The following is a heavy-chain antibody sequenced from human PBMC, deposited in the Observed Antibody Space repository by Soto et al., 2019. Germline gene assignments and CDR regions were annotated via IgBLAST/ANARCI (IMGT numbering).Heavy chain of an antibody. D-gene: IGHD2-15*01. CDR2: ISYDGSNK. Sequence: QVQLVESGGGVVQPGRSLRLSCAASGFTFSSYGMHWVRQAPDKGLEWVAVISYDGSNKYYADSVKGRFTISRDNSKYTLYLQMNKLRAEDTGVYYCAKEMFWVAATWVWDYWGQETLVTVSS. V-gene: IGHV3-30*18. J-gene: IGHJ4*02. CDR3: AKEMFWVAATWVWDY. CDR1: GFTFSSYG.